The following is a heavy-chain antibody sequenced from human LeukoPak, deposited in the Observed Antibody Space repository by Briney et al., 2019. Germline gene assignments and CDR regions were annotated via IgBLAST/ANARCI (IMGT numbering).Heavy chain of an antibody. Sequence: SETLSLTCTVSGRSISSYYWSWIRQPPGKGLEWIGYLYYSGSTNYNPSLKSRVTISADTSKNQFSLKLSSVTAADTAVYYCARRGLEPVWAAFDIWGQGTMVTVSS. CDR2: LYYSGST. CDR3: ARRGLEPVWAAFDI. D-gene: IGHD1-1*01. J-gene: IGHJ3*02. CDR1: GRSISSYY. V-gene: IGHV4-59*08.